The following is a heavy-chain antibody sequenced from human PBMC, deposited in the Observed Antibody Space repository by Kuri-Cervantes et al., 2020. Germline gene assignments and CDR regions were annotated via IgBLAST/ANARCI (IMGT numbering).Heavy chain of an antibody. V-gene: IGHV3-7*01. J-gene: IGHJ6*02. CDR2: IKQDGSEK. D-gene: IGHD2-2*02. CDR3: AKENPYQLLYGLGWLHPPPNYYYYGMDV. Sequence: GGSLRLSCAASGFTFSSYWMSWVRQAPGKGLEWVANIKQDGSEKYYADSVKGRFTISRDNSKNTLYLQMNSLRAEDTAVYYCAKENPYQLLYGLGWLHPPPNYYYYGMDVWGQGTTVTVSS. CDR1: GFTFSSYW.